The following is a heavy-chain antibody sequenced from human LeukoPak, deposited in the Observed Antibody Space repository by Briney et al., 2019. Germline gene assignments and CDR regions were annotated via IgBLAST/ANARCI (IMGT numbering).Heavy chain of an antibody. D-gene: IGHD3-3*01. CDR3: ARDSYDFWSGYYGIYYYMDV. J-gene: IGHJ6*03. Sequence: EASVKVSCKASGYTFTSYGISWVRQAPGQGLEWMGWTSAYNGNTNYAQKLQGRVTMTTDTSTSTAYMELRSLRSDDTAVYYCARDSYDFWSGYYGIYYYMDVWGRGTTVTVSS. CDR1: GYTFTSYG. V-gene: IGHV1-18*01. CDR2: TSAYNGNT.